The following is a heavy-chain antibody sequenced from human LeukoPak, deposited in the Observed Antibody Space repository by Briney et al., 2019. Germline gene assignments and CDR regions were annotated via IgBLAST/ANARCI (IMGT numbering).Heavy chain of an antibody. CDR3: ARDRSIPYYDFWSGYYLSQYYFDY. Sequence: PGGSLRLSCAASGFTFSDYYMSWIRQAPGKGLEWVSYISSSGSTIYYADSVKGRFTISRDNAKNSLYLQMNSLRAEDTAVYYCARDRSIPYYDFWSGYYLSQYYFDYWGQGTLVTVSS. V-gene: IGHV3-11*01. D-gene: IGHD3-3*01. J-gene: IGHJ4*02. CDR2: ISSSGSTI. CDR1: GFTFSDYY.